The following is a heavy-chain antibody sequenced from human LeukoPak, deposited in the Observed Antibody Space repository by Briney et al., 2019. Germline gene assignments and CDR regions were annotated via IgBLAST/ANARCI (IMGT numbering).Heavy chain of an antibody. D-gene: IGHD3-10*01. CDR3: AKDIYYYGSGKFDP. J-gene: IGHJ5*02. Sequence: GGSLRLSCAASGFPFSNYALHWVRQPPGKGLEWVTVISYDGSNKYYADSVKGRFTISRDNSKNTLYLQMNSLRAEDTAVYYCAKDIYYYGSGKFDPWGQGTLVTVSS. CDR2: ISYDGSNK. V-gene: IGHV3-30*04. CDR1: GFPFSNYA.